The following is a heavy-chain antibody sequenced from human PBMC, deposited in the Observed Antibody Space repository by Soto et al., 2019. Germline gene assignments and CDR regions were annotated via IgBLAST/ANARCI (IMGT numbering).Heavy chain of an antibody. D-gene: IGHD5-12*01. J-gene: IGHJ4*02. CDR1: GFTFSNYG. Sequence: QVQLVESGGGVVQPGRSLIVSCAASGFTFSNYGMHWVRQAPGKGLEWVGVIWYDGSHKYYADSVKGRFTISRDDSKNTLYLQISSLRAEDTAVYFXARDXSGYYLDYWGQGTLVTVSS. CDR3: ARDXSGYYLDY. CDR2: IWYDGSHK. V-gene: IGHV3-33*01.